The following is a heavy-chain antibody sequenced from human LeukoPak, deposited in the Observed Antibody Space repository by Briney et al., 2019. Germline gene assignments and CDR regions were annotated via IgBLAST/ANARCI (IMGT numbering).Heavy chain of an antibody. CDR2: IYRGANI. J-gene: IGHJ6*02. V-gene: IGHV3-66*01. D-gene: IGHD7-27*01. CDR1: KSTVSSDY. Sequence: GGSLRLSCAAPKSTVSSDYMSWVRQAPGKGLEWVSVIYRGANIHYADSVKGRFTISSDNSKSTLYLQMNSLRVEDTVIYYCARDPGLPNGMDLWGQGTTVAVSS. CDR3: ARDPGLPNGMDL.